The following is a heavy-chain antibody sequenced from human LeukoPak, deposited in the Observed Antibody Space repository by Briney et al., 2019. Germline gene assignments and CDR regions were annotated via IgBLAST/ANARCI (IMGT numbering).Heavy chain of an antibody. V-gene: IGHV4-39*07. J-gene: IGHJ5*02. CDR3: ARAKIIGYCGGDCPLGSAGWFDP. D-gene: IGHD2-21*02. CDR2: IYYSGST. Sequence: SETLSLTCTVSGGSISSSSYYWGWIRQPPGKGLEWIGSIYYSGSTYYNPSLKSRVTISVDTSKNQFSLKLSSVTAADTAVYYCARAKIIGYCGGDCPLGSAGWFDPWGQGTLVTVSS. CDR1: GGSISSSSYY.